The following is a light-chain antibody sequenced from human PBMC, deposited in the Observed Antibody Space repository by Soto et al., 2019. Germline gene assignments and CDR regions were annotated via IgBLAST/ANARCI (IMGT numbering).Light chain of an antibody. CDR2: AAS. CDR3: QQSYSTPYT. Sequence: DIQMTQSPSSLSASVGDRVTITCRASQSISSYFNWYQQKPGKAPKLLIYAASSLQSGVPSRFSGSGSGTDFPLTISSLQPEDFATYYCQQSYSTPYTFGQATKLEIK. J-gene: IGKJ2*01. CDR1: QSISSY. V-gene: IGKV1-39*01.